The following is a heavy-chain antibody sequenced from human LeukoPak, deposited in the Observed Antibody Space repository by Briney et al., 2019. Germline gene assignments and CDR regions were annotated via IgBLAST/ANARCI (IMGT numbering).Heavy chain of an antibody. CDR2: INIDGSST. CDR3: ARETDTSGSLHFDY. V-gene: IGHV3-74*01. J-gene: IGHJ4*02. D-gene: IGHD3-10*01. CDR1: GLTFSTYW. Sequence: PGGSLRLSCAASGLTFSTYWMHWVRQAPGKGLVWVSRINIDGSSTAYADSVKGRFTISRDNAKNTLHLQMNSLRAEDTAGYYCARETDTSGSLHFDYWGQGTLVTVSS.